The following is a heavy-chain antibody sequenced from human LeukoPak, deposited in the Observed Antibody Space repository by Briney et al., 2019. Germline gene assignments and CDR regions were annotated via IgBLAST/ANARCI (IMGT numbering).Heavy chain of an antibody. D-gene: IGHD6-13*01. CDR2: ISSSGSTI. Sequence: GGSLRLSCAASGFTFSDYYMSWIRQAPGKGLEWVSYISSSGSTIYYADSAKGRFTISRDNAKNSLYLQMNSLRAEDTAVCYCARDLYSSSWYNWFDPWGQGTLVTVSS. J-gene: IGHJ5*02. V-gene: IGHV3-11*04. CDR3: ARDLYSSSWYNWFDP. CDR1: GFTFSDYY.